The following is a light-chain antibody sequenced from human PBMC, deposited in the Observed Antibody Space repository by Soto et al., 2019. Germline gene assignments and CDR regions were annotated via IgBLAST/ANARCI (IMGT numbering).Light chain of an antibody. Sequence: QSVLTQPASVSGSPGQSINISCTGTSSDVGGYDYVSWYQQHTGKAPKLLIYDVTNRPSGVSDRFSGSKSDITASLTISGLQAEDEADYHCASFAGRSTVFGGGTKLTVL. V-gene: IGLV2-14*03. CDR1: SSDVGGYDY. CDR2: DVT. J-gene: IGLJ2*01. CDR3: ASFAGRSTV.